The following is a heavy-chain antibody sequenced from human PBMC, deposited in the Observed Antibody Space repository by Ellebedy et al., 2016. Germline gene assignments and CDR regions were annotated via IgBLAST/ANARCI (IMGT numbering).Heavy chain of an antibody. CDR1: GLNFNTFF. CDR3: ARGVGGTSLNWFDP. Sequence: GGSLRLXCTASGLNFNTFFMSWVRQAPGKGLEWVSTISAGSDTTRLADSVKGRFTISRDNGKNLVYLQMNSLRGEDTALYYCARGVGGTSLNWFDPWGLGTLVTVSS. V-gene: IGHV3-21*01. CDR2: ISAGSDTT. J-gene: IGHJ5*02. D-gene: IGHD3-16*01.